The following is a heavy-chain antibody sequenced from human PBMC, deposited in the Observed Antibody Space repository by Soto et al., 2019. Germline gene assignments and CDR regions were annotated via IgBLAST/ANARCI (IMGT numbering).Heavy chain of an antibody. D-gene: IGHD3-9*01. Sequence: PSETLSLISAVSVYSISNGDYWGWIRQAPGKGLEWIGSVYYSGSTHYEPSLRGRIAVSVDTLKNQFSLRLTSVTAADTAMYSCARNISTYFDSWGQGIPVTVPS. V-gene: IGHV4-38-2*01. CDR1: VYSISNGDY. CDR3: ARNISTYFDS. J-gene: IGHJ4*02. CDR2: VYYSGST.